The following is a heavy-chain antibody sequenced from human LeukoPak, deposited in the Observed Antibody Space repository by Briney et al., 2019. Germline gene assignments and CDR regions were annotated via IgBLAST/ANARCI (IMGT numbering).Heavy chain of an antibody. D-gene: IGHD5-18*01. V-gene: IGHV4-31*03. CDR1: GGSISSGGYY. CDR2: IYYSGST. Sequence: TLSLTCTVSGGSISSGGYYWSWIRQHPWKGLEWIGYIYYSGSTYYNPSLKSRVTISVDTSKNQFSLKLSSVTAADTAVYYCARGPGYSYAFDYWGQGTLVTVSS. J-gene: IGHJ4*02. CDR3: ARGPGYSYAFDY.